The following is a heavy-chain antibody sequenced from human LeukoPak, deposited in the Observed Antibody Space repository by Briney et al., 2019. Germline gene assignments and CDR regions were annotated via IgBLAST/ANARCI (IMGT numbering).Heavy chain of an antibody. CDR1: GGTFSCYA. J-gene: IGHJ5*02. V-gene: IGHV1-69*05. D-gene: IGHD5-24*01. CDR3: ARTEKEMDFWFDP. CDR2: IIPIFGTA. Sequence: TTVKVSCKASGGTFSCYAISWVRQAPGQGLEWMGGIIPIFGTANYAQKFQGRVTITTDESTSTAYMELSSLRSEDTAVYYCARTEKEMDFWFDPWGQGTLVTVSS.